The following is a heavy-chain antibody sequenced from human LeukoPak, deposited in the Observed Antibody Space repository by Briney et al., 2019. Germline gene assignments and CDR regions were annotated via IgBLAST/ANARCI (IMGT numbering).Heavy chain of an antibody. J-gene: IGHJ5*02. CDR3: ARARTHYYDSSGLNWFDP. D-gene: IGHD3-22*01. CDR1: GDSITSGNYY. Sequence: TPSQTLSLTCTVSGDSITSGNYYWSWIRQLPGMGLEWIGNVFSSGSAYHNPSLKSRVSLSVDTSKNQFSLRLSSVTAADTAVYYCARARTHYYDSSGLNWFDPWGQGTLVTVSS. V-gene: IGHV4-31*03. CDR2: VFSSGSA.